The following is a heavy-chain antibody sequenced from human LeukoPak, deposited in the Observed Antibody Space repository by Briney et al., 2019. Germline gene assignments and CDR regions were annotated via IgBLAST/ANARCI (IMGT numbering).Heavy chain of an antibody. CDR1: GFTVSSNY. CDR2: IYSGGST. J-gene: IGHJ4*02. D-gene: IGHD3-9*01. Sequence: GGSLRLSCAASGFTVSSNYMTWVRQAPGKGLEWVSVIYSGGSTYYADSVKGRFTISRDNSKNTLYLQMNRLRAEDTAVYYCARGANYDILTGYMYYFDYWGQGTLVTVSS. CDR3: ARGANYDILTGYMYYFDY. V-gene: IGHV3-66*02.